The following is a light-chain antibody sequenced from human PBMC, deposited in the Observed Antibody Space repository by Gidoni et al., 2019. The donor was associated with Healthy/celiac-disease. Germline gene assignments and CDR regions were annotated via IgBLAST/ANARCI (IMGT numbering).Light chain of an antibody. CDR3: QQRSNWPLT. J-gene: IGKJ4*01. V-gene: IGKV3-11*01. CDR2: DAS. Sequence: EIVLTQSPGTLSLSPGERATLSCRASQRVSSYLAWYQQKPGQAPRLLIYDASSRATGIPARFSGSGSGTDFTLTISSLETEDFAVYYCQQRSNWPLTFGGXTKVEIK. CDR1: QRVSSY.